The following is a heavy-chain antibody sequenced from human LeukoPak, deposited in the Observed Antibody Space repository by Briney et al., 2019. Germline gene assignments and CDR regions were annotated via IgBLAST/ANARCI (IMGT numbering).Heavy chain of an antibody. CDR1: GYNFTSYY. CDR2: INPSGGST. Sequence: ASVNVSCKASGYNFTSYYMHWVRQAPGQGLEWMGIINPSGGSTSYAQKFQGRVTMTRDTSTSTVYMELSSLRSEDTAVYYCARFDSGGIDYWGQGTLVTVSS. CDR3: ARFDSGGIDY. D-gene: IGHD3-10*01. J-gene: IGHJ4*02. V-gene: IGHV1-46*01.